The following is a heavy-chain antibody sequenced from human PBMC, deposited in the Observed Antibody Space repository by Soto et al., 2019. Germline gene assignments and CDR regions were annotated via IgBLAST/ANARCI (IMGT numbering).Heavy chain of an antibody. D-gene: IGHD6-13*01. Sequence: GGSLRLSCAASGFTFSDYYMSWIRQAPGKGLEWVSYISSSGSTIYYADSVKGRFTISRDNAKNSLYLQMNSLRAEDTAVYYCARALAAGTPAFYYYYMDVWGKGTTVTVSS. CDR2: ISSSGSTI. CDR1: GFTFSDYY. J-gene: IGHJ6*03. CDR3: ARALAAGTPAFYYYYMDV. V-gene: IGHV3-11*01.